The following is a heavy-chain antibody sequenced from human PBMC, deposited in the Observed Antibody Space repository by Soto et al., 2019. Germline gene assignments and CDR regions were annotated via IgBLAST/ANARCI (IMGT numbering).Heavy chain of an antibody. CDR3: ARMIYNSGWYFDY. D-gene: IGHD6-19*01. Sequence: SGPTLVNPTQTLTLTCSFSGFSLTTTGMCVSWIRQPPGKALEWLAVIDWDDDKYYSTSLKTRLTVSKDTSNSQVVLTMTNMNPVDTATYYCARMIYNSGWYFDYWGPGTLVTVSS. J-gene: IGHJ4*02. CDR1: GFSLTTTGMC. CDR2: IDWDDDK. V-gene: IGHV2-70*01.